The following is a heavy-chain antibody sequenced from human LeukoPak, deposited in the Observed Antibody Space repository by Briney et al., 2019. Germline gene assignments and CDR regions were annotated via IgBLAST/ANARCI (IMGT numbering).Heavy chain of an antibody. Sequence: SVKVSCKASSGTFSSYGISWVRQAPGQALEWMGRIIPMYDTTSYTQNFQGRVTISADKSTGTAYMELSSLTSGDTAVYCCVRDYDSSGPQKNYFDFWGRGSLITVSS. J-gene: IGHJ4*02. CDR3: VRDYDSSGPQKNYFDF. V-gene: IGHV1-69*06. CDR2: IIPMYDTT. CDR1: SGTFSSYG. D-gene: IGHD3-16*01.